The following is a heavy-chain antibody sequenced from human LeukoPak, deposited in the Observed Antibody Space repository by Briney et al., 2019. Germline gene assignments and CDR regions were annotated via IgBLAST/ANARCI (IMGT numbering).Heavy chain of an antibody. Sequence: GGSLRLSCAASGFTFNNYALSWVRQAPGKGLEWVSSISAGGESTYYADSVKGRFTISRDNSKNTLYLQMNSLRAEDTAVYYCAKLREWELPDLFDYWGQGTLVTVSS. V-gene: IGHV3-23*01. J-gene: IGHJ4*02. CDR1: GFTFNNYA. D-gene: IGHD1-26*01. CDR2: ISAGGEST. CDR3: AKLREWELPDLFDY.